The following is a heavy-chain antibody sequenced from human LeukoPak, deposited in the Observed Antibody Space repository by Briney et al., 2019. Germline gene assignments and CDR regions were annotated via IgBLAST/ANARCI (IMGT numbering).Heavy chain of an antibody. CDR3: ARQYYDIWSGYYTADYYFDY. J-gene: IGHJ4*02. D-gene: IGHD3-3*01. V-gene: IGHV3-21*01. Sequence: GGSLRLSCATSGFTFRSYGMNWVRQAPGKGLEWISSISSSTSYIYYADSVKGRFTISRDNAKNSLYLQVNSLRAEDTAVYYCARQYYDIWSGYYTADYYFDYWGQGTLVTVSS. CDR1: GFTFRSYG. CDR2: ISSSTSYI.